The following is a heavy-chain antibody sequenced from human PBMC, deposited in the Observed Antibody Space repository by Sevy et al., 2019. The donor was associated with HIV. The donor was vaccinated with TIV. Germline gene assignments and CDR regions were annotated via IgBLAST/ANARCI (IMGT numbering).Heavy chain of an antibody. CDR3: AKVVVPADIDPFYYYAYGMDV. CDR2: ISHDGVSA. J-gene: IGHJ6*02. D-gene: IGHD2-2*01. Sequence: GGSLRLSCAASRFGFSDHAMHWVRQAPGKGLEWLGVISHDGVSAFYADTVKGRFTISRDNSKNTVHLQMNSLRVEDTAVYYCAKVVVPADIDPFYYYAYGMDVWGQGTTVTVSS. CDR1: RFGFSDHA. V-gene: IGHV3-30-3*01.